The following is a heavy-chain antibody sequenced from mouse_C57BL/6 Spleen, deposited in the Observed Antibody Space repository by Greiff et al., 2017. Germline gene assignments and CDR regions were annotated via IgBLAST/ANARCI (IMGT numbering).Heavy chain of an antibody. J-gene: IGHJ4*01. CDR3: ASLGRYIAKGC. V-gene: IGHV1-61*01. CDR1: GYTFTSYW. Sequence: QVQLQQPGAELVRPGSSVKLSCKASGYTFTSYWMDWVKQRPGQGLEWIGNIYPSDSETHYTQKFKDKATLTVDKSSSTAYMQLISLTSEDSAGYYCASLGRYIAKGCGGKGTTVTVAS. CDR2: IYPSDSET. D-gene: IGHD2-14*01.